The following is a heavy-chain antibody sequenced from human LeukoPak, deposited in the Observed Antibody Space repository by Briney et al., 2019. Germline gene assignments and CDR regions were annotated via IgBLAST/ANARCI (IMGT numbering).Heavy chain of an antibody. CDR3: ARGDAHPYFQY. V-gene: IGHV4-59*01. Sequence: PSETLSLTCTVSGGSISSYYWSWIRQPPGKGLEWIGYIYYSGSTNYNPYLKSRVTISVDTSKNQFSLKLSSVTAADTAVYYCARGDAHPYFQYWGQGNLVTVSS. J-gene: IGHJ4*02. D-gene: IGHD1-26*01. CDR1: GGSISSYY. CDR2: IYYSGST.